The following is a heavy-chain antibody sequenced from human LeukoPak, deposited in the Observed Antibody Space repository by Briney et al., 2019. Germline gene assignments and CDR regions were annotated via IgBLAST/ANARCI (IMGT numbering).Heavy chain of an antibody. V-gene: IGHV3-21*06. J-gene: IGHJ3*02. CDR1: GFTFTAFT. Sequence: GGSLRLSCAASGFTFTAFTINWVRQAPGKGLEWVSSISSSSFIYFADSLKGRLTISRDNAKNSVYLQINSLRAEDTAVYYCARDRNFVAFDIWGQGTMVTVSS. D-gene: IGHD1-14*01. CDR3: ARDRNFVAFDI. CDR2: ISSSSFI.